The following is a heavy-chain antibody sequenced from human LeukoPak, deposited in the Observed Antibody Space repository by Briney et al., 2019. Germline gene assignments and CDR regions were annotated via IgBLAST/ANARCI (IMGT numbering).Heavy chain of an antibody. J-gene: IGHJ5*02. CDR1: GFTFSSYG. Sequence: PGGTLRLSCAASGFTFSSYGMSWVRQAPGKGLEWVSSISSGSSFMYYADSVKGRSTISRDNAKNSLYLQMNSLRAKDTALYYCARDYYDSSGSSWFDPWGQGTLVTVSS. V-gene: IGHV3-21*01. CDR3: ARDYYDSSGSSWFDP. CDR2: ISSGSSFM. D-gene: IGHD3-22*01.